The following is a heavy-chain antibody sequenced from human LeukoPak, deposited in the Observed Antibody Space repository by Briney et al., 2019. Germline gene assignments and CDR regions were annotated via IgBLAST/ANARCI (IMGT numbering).Heavy chain of an antibody. CDR3: ASLTGTTDYYYYYMDV. V-gene: IGHV4-34*01. Sequence: SETLSLTCAVYGGSFTDYYWSWIRQPPGKGLEWIGEINHSGSTNYNPSLKSRVTISVDTSKNQFSLKLSSVTTAEKAAYYCASLTGTTDYYYYYMDVWGKGTTVTVSS. CDR1: GGSFTDYY. CDR2: INHSGST. D-gene: IGHD1-20*01. J-gene: IGHJ6*03.